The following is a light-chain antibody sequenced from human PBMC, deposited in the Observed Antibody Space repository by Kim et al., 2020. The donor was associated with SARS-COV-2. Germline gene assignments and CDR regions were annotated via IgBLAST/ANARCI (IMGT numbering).Light chain of an antibody. CDR3: NSRDSSGNHPSYV. Sequence: SSELTKDPAVSVALGQTVRITCQGDSLRSYYASWYQQKPGQAPVLVIYGKNNRPSGIPDRFSGSSSGNTASLTITWAQAEDEADYYCNSRDSSGNHPSYV. CDR2: GKN. V-gene: IGLV3-19*01. CDR1: SLRSYY. J-gene: IGLJ1*01.